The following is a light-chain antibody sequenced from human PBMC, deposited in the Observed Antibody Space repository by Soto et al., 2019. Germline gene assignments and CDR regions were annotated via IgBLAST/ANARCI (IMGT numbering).Light chain of an antibody. CDR3: CSYAGSSTWV. V-gene: IGLV2-23*02. CDR1: SSDVGGYNY. CDR2: EVS. J-gene: IGLJ1*01. Sequence: QSALTQPASVSGSPGQSITTSCTGTSSDVGGYNYVSWYQQHPGKAPKLMIYEVSKRPSGVSNRFSGSKSGNTASLTISGLQAEDEADYYCCSYAGSSTWVFGTGTKVTV.